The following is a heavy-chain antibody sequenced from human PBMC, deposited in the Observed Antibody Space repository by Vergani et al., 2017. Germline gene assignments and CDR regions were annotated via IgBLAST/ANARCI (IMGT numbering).Heavy chain of an antibody. Sequence: QVQLQQWGAGLLKPSETLSLTCAVYGGSFSGYYWSWIRQPPGKGLAWIGEINHSGSTNYNPSLKSRVTISVDTAKKQFSLKLSAVTAADTAVYYCAPRRPYSSCGSCCNADYCMHVWGQGTTVTVSS. CDR3: APRRPYSSCGSCCNADYCMHV. CDR2: INHSGST. D-gene: IGHD2-15*01. V-gene: IGHV4-34*01. CDR1: GGSFSGYY. J-gene: IGHJ6*02.